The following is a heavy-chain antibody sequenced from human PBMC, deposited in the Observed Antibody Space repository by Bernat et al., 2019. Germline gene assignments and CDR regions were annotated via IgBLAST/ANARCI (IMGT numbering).Heavy chain of an antibody. J-gene: IGHJ4*02. CDR3: ARDGDGNYDYMWGSNDY. D-gene: IGHD3-16*01. V-gene: IGHV3-21*01. Sequence: EVQLVESGGGLVKPGGSLRLSCAASGFTFSSYSMNWVRQAPGKGLEWVSSISSSSSYIYYADSVKGRFTISRDNAKNSLYLQMNSLRAEDTAVYYCARDGDGNYDYMWGSNDYWGQGTLVTVSS. CDR1: GFTFSSYS. CDR2: ISSSSSYI.